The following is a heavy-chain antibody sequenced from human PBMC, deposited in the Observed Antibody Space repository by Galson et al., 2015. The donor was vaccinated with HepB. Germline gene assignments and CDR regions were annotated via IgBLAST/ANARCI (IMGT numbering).Heavy chain of an antibody. J-gene: IGHJ6*03. CDR2: IIPIFGTA. V-gene: IGHV1-69*13. CDR1: GGTFESYA. Sequence: SVKVSCKASGGTFESYAISWVRQAPGQGLEWMGGIIPIFGTANYAQKFQGRVSITADESTSTAYMDLTSLRSEDTAVYYCARGRAARRSEGDYNYYCMDVWGKGTTVTVSS. D-gene: IGHD6-6*01. CDR3: ARGRAARRSEGDYNYYCMDV.